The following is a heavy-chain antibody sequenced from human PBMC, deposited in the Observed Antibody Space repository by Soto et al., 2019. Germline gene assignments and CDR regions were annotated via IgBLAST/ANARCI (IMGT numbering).Heavy chain of an antibody. CDR3: ASSITIFGVVSNYYGMDV. V-gene: IGHV4-59*01. CDR1: GGSIISYY. CDR2: IYYSGST. D-gene: IGHD3-3*01. Sequence: PSETLSLTCTVSGGSIISYYWSWIRQPPGKGLEWIGYIYYSGSTNYNPSLKSRVTISVDTSKNQFSLKLSSVTAADTAVYYCASSITIFGVVSNYYGMDVWGQGTTVTVSS. J-gene: IGHJ6*02.